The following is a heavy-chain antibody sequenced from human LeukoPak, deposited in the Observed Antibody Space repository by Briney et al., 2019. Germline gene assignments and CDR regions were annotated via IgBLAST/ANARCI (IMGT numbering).Heavy chain of an antibody. J-gene: IGHJ6*02. CDR1: GYAFDTYW. CDR3: ARHSDRDYYYYGMNV. Sequence: PGESLKISCKGSGYAFDTYWIGWVRQMPGKGLEWMGIVYPGDSETRYSPSFQGQVTISADKSISTAYLQWSSLKASDTAMYYCARHSDRDYYYYGMNVWGQGTTVTVSS. CDR2: VYPGDSET. D-gene: IGHD3-10*01. V-gene: IGHV5-51*01.